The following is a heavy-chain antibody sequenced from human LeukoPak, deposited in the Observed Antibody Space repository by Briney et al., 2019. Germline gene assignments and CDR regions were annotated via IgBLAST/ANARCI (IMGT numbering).Heavy chain of an antibody. J-gene: IGHJ5*02. D-gene: IGHD3-16*01. CDR1: GFTISHYW. V-gene: IGHV3-7*01. CDR3: VRDGGTDWYDP. CDR2: IEKDGGEK. Sequence: GGSLRLSCVASGFTISHYWMTWVGQAPGKGLKWVANIEKDGGEKTYVDSVKGRFTISRDNAKNSIFLQMNSLRVEDMAIYYCVRDGGTDWYDPWGQGTLVSVSS.